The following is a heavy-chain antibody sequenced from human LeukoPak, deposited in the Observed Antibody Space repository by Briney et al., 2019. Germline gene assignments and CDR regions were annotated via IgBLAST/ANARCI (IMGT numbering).Heavy chain of an antibody. CDR1: GGSLSSGDYY. D-gene: IGHD3-3*01. J-gene: IGHJ4*02. Sequence: PSQTLSLTCTVSGGSLSSGDYYWRWLRQPPGRGREWFGYIYYSGSTSYNPSLKSRVTISVETSKTPFSLKLSSVTAAETAVYYCARAYYDFWSGYFDYWGQGTLVTVSS. CDR3: ARAYYDFWSGYFDY. V-gene: IGHV4-30-4*08. CDR2: IYYSGST.